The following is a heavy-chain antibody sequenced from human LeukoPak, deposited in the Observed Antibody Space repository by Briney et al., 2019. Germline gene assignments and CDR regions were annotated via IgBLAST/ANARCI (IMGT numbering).Heavy chain of an antibody. CDR2: INPSGGNT. D-gene: IGHD3-16*01. CDR1: GYTFTSYY. V-gene: IGHV1-46*01. Sequence: ASVKVSCKASGYTFTSYYMHWVRQAPGQGLEWMGIINPSGGNTSYAQKFQGRVTMTRDTSTSTVYMELSSLRSEDTAVYYCARGPGSSSVREGGDYFDYWGQGTLVTVSS. J-gene: IGHJ4*02. CDR3: ARGPGSSSVREGGDYFDY.